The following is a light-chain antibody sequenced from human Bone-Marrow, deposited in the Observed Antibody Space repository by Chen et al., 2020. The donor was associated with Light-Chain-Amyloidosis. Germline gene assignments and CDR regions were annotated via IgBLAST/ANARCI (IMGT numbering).Light chain of an antibody. Sequence: EIVMTQSPATLSVSPGERATLSCRASQSVSSNLAWYQQKPGQAPRLLIFGASTRATGIPARCSGGGSGTEFTLTISSLQSEDFALYYCQQYINWPPMYTFGQGTKLVIK. CDR2: GAS. CDR1: QSVSSN. J-gene: IGKJ2*01. V-gene: IGKV3-15*01. CDR3: QQYINWPPMYT.